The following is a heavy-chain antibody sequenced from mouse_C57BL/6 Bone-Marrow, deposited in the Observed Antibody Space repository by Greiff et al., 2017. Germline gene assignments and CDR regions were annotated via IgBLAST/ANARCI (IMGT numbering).Heavy chain of an antibody. V-gene: IGHV3-8*01. J-gene: IGHJ3*01. CDR2: ISYSGST. CDR3: ARGDLAY. CDR1: GYSITSDY. Sequence: EVKVVESGPGLAKPSQTLSLTCSVTGYSITSDYWNWFRKFPGNKLEYMGYISYSGSTYSNPSLKSRISITRDTSKNQYYLQLNSMTTEVTATYYCARGDLAYWGQGTLVTVSA.